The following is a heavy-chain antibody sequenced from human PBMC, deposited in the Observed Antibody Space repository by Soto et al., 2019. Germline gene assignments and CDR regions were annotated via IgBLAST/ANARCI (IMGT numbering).Heavy chain of an antibody. CDR3: ARAMVRGKNHYGVDV. D-gene: IGHD3-10*01. J-gene: IGHJ6*02. CDR1: GYSFTSYW. Sequence: EVQLVQSGAEVKKPGESLKISCKGSGYSFTSYWIGWVRQMPGKGLEWMGIIYPGDSDTRYSPSFQGQVTISADKSIXTAYLQWSRLKASETAMYYCARAMVRGKNHYGVDVWGQGTTVTVSS. V-gene: IGHV5-51*03. CDR2: IYPGDSDT.